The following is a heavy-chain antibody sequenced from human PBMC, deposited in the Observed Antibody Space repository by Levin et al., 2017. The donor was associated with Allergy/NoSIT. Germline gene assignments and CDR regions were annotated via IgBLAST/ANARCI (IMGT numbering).Heavy chain of an antibody. CDR3: ARGRTMSVGPFDI. D-gene: IGHD1-26*01. Sequence: PGASVKVSCATSGFTFGDYFMSWIRQAPGKGLEWVSYISTSETYTNSADSVRGRFIISRDNARDSLYLQMNNLRADDTAVYYCARGRTMSVGPFDIWGQGTMVTVSS. CDR2: ISTSETYT. J-gene: IGHJ3*02. CDR1: GFTFGDYF. V-gene: IGHV3-11*06.